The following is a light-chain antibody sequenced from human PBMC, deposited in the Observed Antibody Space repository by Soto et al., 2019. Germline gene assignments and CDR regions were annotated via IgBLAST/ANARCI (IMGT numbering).Light chain of an antibody. CDR2: HVT. CDR1: SSDVGAYDY. Sequence: YALSAPCSGCVSTGLSVTFLKTRSSSDVGAYDYLSWYQQHPGKAPKLMIYHVTYRPSGVSYRVPGSKSGNTACLTISGLQVEDEADYYCTSYTTSGTYVFGTGTKVTAL. CDR3: TSYTTSGTYV. V-gene: IGLV2-14*01. J-gene: IGLJ1*01.